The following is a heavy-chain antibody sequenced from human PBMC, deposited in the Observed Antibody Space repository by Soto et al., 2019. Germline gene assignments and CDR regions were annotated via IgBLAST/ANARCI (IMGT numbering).Heavy chain of an antibody. CDR3: ARDQGVAAAGITWFDP. V-gene: IGHV4-4*07. D-gene: IGHD6-13*01. CDR1: GGSMNSYH. J-gene: IGHJ5*02. CDR2: IHSSGST. Sequence: SETLSLTCTVSGGSMNSYHWSWIRQPAGKGLEWIGHIHSSGSTNYNPSLKSRVTMSVDTSKNQFSLRLMSVTAADTAVYYCARDQGVAAAGITWFDPWGQGSLVTVSS.